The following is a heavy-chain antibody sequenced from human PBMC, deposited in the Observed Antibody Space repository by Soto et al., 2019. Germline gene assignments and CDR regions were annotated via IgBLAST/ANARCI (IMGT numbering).Heavy chain of an antibody. CDR3: AKDGSQSDTSSWCY. J-gene: IGHJ4*02. Sequence: GGSLRLSCAASGFTFSSYAMNWVRQAPGKGLEWVSTISGSGGSTHYADSVKGRFTISRDNSKSTLYLQMNSLRAEDTAVYYCAKDGSQSDTSSWCYWGQGTLVTVSS. CDR1: GFTFSSYA. D-gene: IGHD6-13*01. V-gene: IGHV3-23*01. CDR2: ISGSGGST.